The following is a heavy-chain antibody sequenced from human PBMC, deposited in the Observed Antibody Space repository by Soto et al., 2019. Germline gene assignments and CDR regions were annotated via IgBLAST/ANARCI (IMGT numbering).Heavy chain of an antibody. CDR3: VRGSAANVY. Sequence: PSETRSLTCTVSGGYISSYYWSWIRQPPGKGLEWIGYIYYSGSTNYYPSLESRVSMSIDTSRNQFSLKLSSVTAADTAVYYCVRGSAANVYWGQGTLVTV. CDR1: GGYISSYY. J-gene: IGHJ4*02. CDR2: IYYSGST. D-gene: IGHD2-15*01. V-gene: IGHV4-59*01.